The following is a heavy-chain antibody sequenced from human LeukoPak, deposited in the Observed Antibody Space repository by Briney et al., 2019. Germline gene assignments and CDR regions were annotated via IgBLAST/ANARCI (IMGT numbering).Heavy chain of an antibody. CDR3: AKGPTVTTFAY. CDR2: ISAGATST. V-gene: IGHV3-23*01. D-gene: IGHD4-17*01. J-gene: IGHJ4*02. CDR1: GFIFRSHA. Sequence: QTGGSLRLSCAASGFIFRSHAMHWVRQAPGKGLEWVSGISAGATSTYYADSVKGHFTISRDNSKNTLYLQMSSLRVEDTAMYYCAKGPTVTTFAYWGRGTLVTVSS.